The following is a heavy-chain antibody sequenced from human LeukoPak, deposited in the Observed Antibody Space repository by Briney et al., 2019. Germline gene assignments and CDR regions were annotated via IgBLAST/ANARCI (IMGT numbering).Heavy chain of an antibody. CDR1: GYTLTELS. D-gene: IGHD6-19*01. CDR2: FDPEDGET. J-gene: IGHJ5*02. V-gene: IGHV1-24*01. Sequence: ASVKVSCKVSGYTLTELSMHWVRQAPGKGLEWMGGFDPEDGETIYAQKFQGRVTMTEDTSTDTAYMELSSLRPEDTAVYYCATAFSVAGTYWFDPWGQGTLVTVSS. CDR3: ATAFSVAGTYWFDP.